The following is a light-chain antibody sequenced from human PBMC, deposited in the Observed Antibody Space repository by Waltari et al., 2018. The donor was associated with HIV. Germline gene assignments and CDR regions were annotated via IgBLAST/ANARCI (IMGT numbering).Light chain of an antibody. CDR1: RSNIGKNF. CDR2: RND. V-gene: IGLV1-47*01. Sequence: QSVLTQPPSASGTPGQRVTISCSGSRSNIGKNFIYWYQQFPGKAPKLLSYRNDKGPSGVPERFSGSKSGTSASLAISGLRSEDEADYYGATWDDSVSGGVFGGGTKLTVL. CDR3: ATWDDSVSGGV. J-gene: IGLJ3*02.